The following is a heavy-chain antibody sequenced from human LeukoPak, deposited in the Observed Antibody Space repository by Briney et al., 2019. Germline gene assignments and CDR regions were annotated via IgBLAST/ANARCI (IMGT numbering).Heavy chain of an antibody. CDR3: ARADLGIGKYYFDY. V-gene: IGHV1-2*02. CDR1: GYTFTGYY. CDR2: INPNSGGT. J-gene: IGHJ4*02. D-gene: IGHD1-26*01. Sequence: ASVKVSCKASGYTFTGYYMHWVRQAPGHGLEWMGWINPNSGGTNYAQKFQGRVTMTRDTYISTAYMELSRLRSDDTAVYYCARADLGIGKYYFDYWGQGTLVSVSS.